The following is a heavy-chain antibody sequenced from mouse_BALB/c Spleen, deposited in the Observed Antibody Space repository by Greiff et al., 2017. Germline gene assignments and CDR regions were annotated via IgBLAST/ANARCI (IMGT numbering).Heavy chain of an antibody. CDR3: ARFYYGNYCAMDY. Sequence: QVQLKESGAELARPGASVKMSCKASGYTFTSYTMHWVKQRPGQGLEWIGYINPSSGYTNYNQKFKDKATLTADKSSSTAYMQLSSLTSEDSAVYYCARFYYGNYCAMDYWGQGTSVTVSS. CDR1: GYTFTSYT. J-gene: IGHJ4*01. D-gene: IGHD2-1*01. V-gene: IGHV1-4*01. CDR2: INPSSGYT.